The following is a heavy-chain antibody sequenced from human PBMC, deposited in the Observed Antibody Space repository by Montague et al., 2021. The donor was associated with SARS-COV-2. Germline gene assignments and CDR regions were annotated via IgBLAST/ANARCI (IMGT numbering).Heavy chain of an antibody. CDR3: ARRPGVGIAVAGLRY. CDR2: XYWDDDK. Sequence: PALVKPTQTLTLTCTFSGFSLSTSGVGVGWIRQPPGKALEWLALXYWDDDKRYSPSLKSRLTITKDTSKNQVVLTMTNMDPVDTATYYCARRPGVGIAVAGLRYWGQGTLVTVSS. CDR1: GFSLSTSGVG. D-gene: IGHD6-19*01. J-gene: IGHJ4*02. V-gene: IGHV2-5*02.